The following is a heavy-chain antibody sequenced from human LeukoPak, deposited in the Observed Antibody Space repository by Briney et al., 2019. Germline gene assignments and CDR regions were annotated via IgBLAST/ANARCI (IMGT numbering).Heavy chain of an antibody. CDR3: AREVSGYCSSTSCYNYYYGMDV. D-gene: IGHD2-2*03. Sequence: SVKVSCKASGGTFSSYAISWVRQAPGQGLEWMGRIIPILGIANYAQKFQGRVTITADKSTSTAYMELSSLRSEDTAVYYCAREVSGYCSSTSCYNYYYGMDVWGQGTTVTVSS. CDR1: GGTFSSYA. J-gene: IGHJ6*02. CDR2: IIPILGIA. V-gene: IGHV1-69*04.